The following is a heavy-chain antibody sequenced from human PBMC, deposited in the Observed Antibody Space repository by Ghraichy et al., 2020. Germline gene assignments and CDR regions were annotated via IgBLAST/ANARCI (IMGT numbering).Heavy chain of an antibody. CDR1: GYTFTSYG. D-gene: IGHD6-13*01. CDR2: ISAYNGNT. V-gene: IGHV1-18*04. J-gene: IGHJ6*02. CDR3: ARDTLIAAAGIWSPNYYYYYGMDV. Sequence: ASVKVSCKASGYTFTSYGISWVRQAPGQGLEWMGWISAYNGNTNYAQKLQGRVTMTTDTSTSTAYMELRSLRSDDTAVYYCARDTLIAAAGIWSPNYYYYYGMDVWGQGTTVTVSS.